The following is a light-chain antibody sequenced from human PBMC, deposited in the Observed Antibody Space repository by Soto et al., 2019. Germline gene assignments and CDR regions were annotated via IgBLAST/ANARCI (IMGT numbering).Light chain of an antibody. CDR2: KAS. CDR3: QNYNSYSEA. J-gene: IGKJ1*01. Sequence: DIQMPQSHSTLSGSVGEGFTITRRASQTISSWLAWYQQKTGKATKLLIYKASTLKSGVPSRFSGSGSGTEFTLTISSLQPDEFATYYCQNYNSYSEAFGQGNKVDIK. CDR1: QTISSW. V-gene: IGKV1-5*03.